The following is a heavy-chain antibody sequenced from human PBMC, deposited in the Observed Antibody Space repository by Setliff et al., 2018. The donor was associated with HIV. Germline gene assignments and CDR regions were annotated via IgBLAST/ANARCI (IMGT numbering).Heavy chain of an antibody. D-gene: IGHD3-10*01. CDR1: AFTFSNYA. CDR3: ARHYYASGDCFDS. Sequence: PGGSLRLSCAASAFTFSNYAMYWVRQAPGKGLEWVAVISYDGTNKYYADSVKGRFTISRDNSRNTLYLQMNSLRVEDTAVYYCARHYYASGDCFDSWGQGTLVTVSS. CDR2: ISYDGTNK. V-gene: IGHV3-30*04. J-gene: IGHJ4*02.